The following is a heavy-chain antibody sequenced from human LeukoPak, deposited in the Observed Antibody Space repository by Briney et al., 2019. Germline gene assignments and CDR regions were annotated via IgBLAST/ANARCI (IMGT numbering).Heavy chain of an antibody. V-gene: IGHV1-8*02. Sequence: VASVKVSCKASGYTFTSYDINWVRQATGQGLEWMGWMNPNSGNTGYAQKFQGRVTMTRDMSTSTVYMELSSLRSEDTAVYYCAADPVVVSGTGQYNAFDIWGQGTMVTVSS. CDR3: AADPVVVSGTGQYNAFDI. J-gene: IGHJ3*02. CDR2: MNPNSGNT. CDR1: GYTFTSYD. D-gene: IGHD2-2*01.